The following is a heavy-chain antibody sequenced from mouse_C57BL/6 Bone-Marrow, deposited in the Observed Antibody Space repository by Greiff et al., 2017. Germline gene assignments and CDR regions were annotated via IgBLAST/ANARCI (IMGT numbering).Heavy chain of an antibody. J-gene: IGHJ2*01. V-gene: IGHV1-81*01. CDR1: GYTFTSYG. CDR3: AREAITTGVDY. Sequence: QVQLQQSGAELARPGASVKLSCKASGYTFTSYGISWVKQSTGQGLEWIGEIYPRSGNTYYNEKFKGKATLTADKSSSTAYMELRSLTSEDAAVYVCAREAITTGVDYWGQGTTLTVSS. D-gene: IGHD1-1*01. CDR2: IYPRSGNT.